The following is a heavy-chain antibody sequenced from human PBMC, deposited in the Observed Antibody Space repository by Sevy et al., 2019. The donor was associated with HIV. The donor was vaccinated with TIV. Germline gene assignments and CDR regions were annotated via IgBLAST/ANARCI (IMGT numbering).Heavy chain of an antibody. V-gene: IGHV3-23*01. CDR1: GFRFGSQA. Sequence: GGSLRLSCVGSGFRFGSQAMSWVRQAPGKGLEWVSGMSGRGDSRGYAHSVKGRFTISRDNSKNRVYLQMNSLTAEDTALYYCAKDVPDQSWYDDFWSGSPCFDYWGRGILVTVSS. D-gene: IGHD3-3*01. J-gene: IGHJ4*01. CDR3: AKDVPDQSWYDDFWSGSPCFDY. CDR2: MSGRGDSR.